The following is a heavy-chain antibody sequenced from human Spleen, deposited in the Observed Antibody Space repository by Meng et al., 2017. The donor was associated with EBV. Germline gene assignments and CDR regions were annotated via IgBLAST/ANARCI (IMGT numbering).Heavy chain of an antibody. J-gene: IGHJ5*02. V-gene: IGHV7-4-1*02. CDR1: GDTFTNYA. Sequence: VQLVQDCCELEKLWASWKVSCNASGDTFTNYASSSRPQAPGQGLEWMGWINTTIGNPIYAQAFTGRFVFSLDTSVSTAYLEITTLKAEDTAIYYCARQGLWGNWFDPWGQGTLVTVSS. CDR2: INTTIGNP. CDR3: ARQGLWGNWFDP. D-gene: IGHD7-27*01.